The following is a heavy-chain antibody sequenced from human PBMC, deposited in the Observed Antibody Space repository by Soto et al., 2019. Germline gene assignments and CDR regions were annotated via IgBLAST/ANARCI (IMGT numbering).Heavy chain of an antibody. CDR1: GDVFRSYG. D-gene: IGHD2-8*01. Sequence: SVKVSCKASGDVFRSYGINWVRQAPGQGLEWMGGIIPISGTTNYAQKFQGRVAITADESTDTVHMELSRLRSEDTAVYFCARVRCFNGLCHTADYGMDVWGQGTTVTVSS. CDR3: ARVRCFNGLCHTADYGMDV. V-gene: IGHV1-69*13. J-gene: IGHJ6*02. CDR2: IIPISGTT.